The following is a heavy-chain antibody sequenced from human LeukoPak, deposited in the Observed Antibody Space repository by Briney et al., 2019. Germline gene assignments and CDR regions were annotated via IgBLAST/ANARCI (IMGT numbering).Heavy chain of an antibody. CDR3: AKDSPSAPVTSV. Sequence: GGSLRLSCAASEFTFDNYAMSWVRQAPGKGLEWVSVISGSGYYSYYADSVKGRFTVSRDNSKTTLYLQMNSLRVEDTAVFYCAKDSPSAPVTSVWGQGTLVTVSS. D-gene: IGHD4-17*01. CDR2: ISGSGYYS. V-gene: IGHV3-23*01. J-gene: IGHJ4*02. CDR1: EFTFDNYA.